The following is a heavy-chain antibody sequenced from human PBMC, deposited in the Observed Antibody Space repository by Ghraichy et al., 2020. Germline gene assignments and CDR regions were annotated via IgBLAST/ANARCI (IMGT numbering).Heavy chain of an antibody. V-gene: IGHV4-34*01. CDR2: INHSGST. CDR1: GGSFSGYY. CDR3: ARGYGSGISGGMDV. Sequence: SETLALTCAVYGGSFSGYYWSWIRQPPGKGLEWIGEINHSGSTNYNPSLKSRVTISVDTSKNQFSLKLSSVTAADTAVYYCARGYGSGISGGMDVWGQGTTVTVSS. D-gene: IGHD3-10*01. J-gene: IGHJ6*02.